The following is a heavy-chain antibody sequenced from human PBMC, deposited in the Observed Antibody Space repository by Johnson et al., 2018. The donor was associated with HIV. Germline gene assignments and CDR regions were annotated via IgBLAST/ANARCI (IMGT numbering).Heavy chain of an antibody. CDR2: ISWNSGSI. D-gene: IGHD1-26*01. Sequence: VQLVESGGGLVQPGGSLRLSCAASGFTFSSYAMSWVRQAPGKGLEWVSGISWNSGSIGYADSVQGRFTISRDNSKNTLYLQMHSLRSEDTAVYSCAFESGSYFRHAFDIWGQGTMVTVSS. CDR3: AFESGSYFRHAFDI. CDR1: GFTFSSYA. V-gene: IGHV3-23*04. J-gene: IGHJ3*02.